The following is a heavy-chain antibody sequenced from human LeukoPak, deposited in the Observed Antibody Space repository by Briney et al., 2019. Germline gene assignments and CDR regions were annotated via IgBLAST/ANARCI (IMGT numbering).Heavy chain of an antibody. V-gene: IGHV3-66*01. CDR1: GFTVSSHY. J-gene: IGHJ4*02. D-gene: IGHD4-23*01. CDR3: ARAVSVITTFDY. Sequence: GGSLRLSCAASGFTVSSHYMSWVRQAPGAGLEWVSIIYSDSTTYHADSVRGRFTISRDNSKNTVYLQMNSVRAEDTAVYHCARAVSVITTFDYWGQGTPVTVSS. CDR2: IYSDSTT.